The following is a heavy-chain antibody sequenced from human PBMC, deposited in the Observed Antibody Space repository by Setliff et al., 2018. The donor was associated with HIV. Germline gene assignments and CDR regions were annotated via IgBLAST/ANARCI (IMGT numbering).Heavy chain of an antibody. V-gene: IGHV1-18*01. CDR3: ARRVIAVPGTDDAFDV. CDR2: ISGYNGKT. J-gene: IGHJ3*01. CDR1: GYTFTIYG. D-gene: IGHD6-19*01. Sequence: ASVKVSCKASGYTFTIYGITWVRQAPGQGLEWMGWISGYNGKTNYAQKYQDRVTMTTNISTSMAYMEVRGLTSDDTAVYYCARRVIAVPGTDDAFDVWGHGTMVTVSS.